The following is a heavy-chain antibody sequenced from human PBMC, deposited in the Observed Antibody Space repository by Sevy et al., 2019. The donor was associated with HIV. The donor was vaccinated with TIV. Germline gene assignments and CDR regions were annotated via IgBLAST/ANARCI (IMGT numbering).Heavy chain of an antibody. D-gene: IGHD2-2*01. CDR2: IKKDGSEK. V-gene: IGHV3-7*03. J-gene: IGHJ6*02. CDR3: ARDCSSSNCLWGLDV. Sequence: GGSLRLSCAASGFTFSTYWMSWVRQAPGKGLEWVANIKKDGSEKYYVDSVKGGFTISRDNAKNSLYLQMNSLRVQDTAVYYCARDCSSSNCLWGLDVWGQGTSVTVSS. CDR1: GFTFSTYW.